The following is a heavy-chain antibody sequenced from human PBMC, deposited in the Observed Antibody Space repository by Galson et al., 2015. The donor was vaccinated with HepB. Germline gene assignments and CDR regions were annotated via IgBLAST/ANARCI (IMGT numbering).Heavy chain of an antibody. D-gene: IGHD3-10*01. CDR1: GLTVSSAD. CDR3: ARVPWGSGTFDI. CDR2: LYKAGNA. Sequence: SLRLSCAASGLTVSSADMGWVRQAPGKGPEWVSNLYKAGNADYVDSVKGRFTISRDNSESTLHLQMNSLRTEDTAVYYCARVPWGSGTFDIWGQGTMVTVSS. J-gene: IGHJ3*02. V-gene: IGHV3-53*01.